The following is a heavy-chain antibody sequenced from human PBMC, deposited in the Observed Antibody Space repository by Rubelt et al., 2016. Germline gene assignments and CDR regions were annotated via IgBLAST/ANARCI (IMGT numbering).Heavy chain of an antibody. Sequence: QVQLVQSGAAVKKPGSSVMVSCKSSGGTFRSYAISWVRQAPGQGLEWRGGIIPIFGTATYAQKFQGRVTIIADESTSTSYMELSSLRSEDTAVYYCARRQQLGPVDYWGQGTLVTVSS. CDR2: IIPIFGTA. CDR1: GGTFRSYA. V-gene: IGHV1-69*01. D-gene: IGHD6-13*01. CDR3: ARRQQLGPVDY. J-gene: IGHJ4*02.